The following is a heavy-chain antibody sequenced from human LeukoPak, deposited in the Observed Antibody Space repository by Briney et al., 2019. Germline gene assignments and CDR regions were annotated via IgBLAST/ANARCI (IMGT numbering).Heavy chain of an antibody. CDR2: IKQDGSEK. J-gene: IGHJ4*02. CDR1: GFTFSSYW. CDR3: ARKSLNYYFDY. Sequence: QPGGSLRLSCAASGFTFSSYWMSWVRQAPGKGLEWVANIKQDGSEKYYVDSVKGRFTISRDNAKDSLYLQMNSLRAEDTAVYYCARKSLNYYFDYWGQGTLVTVSS. D-gene: IGHD1-1*01. V-gene: IGHV3-7*03.